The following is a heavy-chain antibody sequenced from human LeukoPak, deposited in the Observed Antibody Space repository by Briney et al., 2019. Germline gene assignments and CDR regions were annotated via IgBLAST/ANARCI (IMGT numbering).Heavy chain of an antibody. CDR2: IYTSGST. D-gene: IGHD4-23*01. CDR3: ARAVPEPTLYGGQMFDY. V-gene: IGHV4-61*02. J-gene: IGHJ4*02. Sequence: PSETLSLTCTVSGGSISSGSYYWSWIRQPAGKGLEWIGRIYTSGSTNYNPSLKSRVTISVDTSKNQFSLKLSSVTAADTAVYYCARAVPEPTLYGGQMFDYWGQGTLVTVSS. CDR1: GGSISSGSYY.